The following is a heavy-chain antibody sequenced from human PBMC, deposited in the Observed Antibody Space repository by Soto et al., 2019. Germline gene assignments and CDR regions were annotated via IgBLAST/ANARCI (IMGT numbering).Heavy chain of an antibody. CDR1: GGSFSGYY. Sequence: KASETLSLTCAVYGGSFSGYYWSWIRQPPGKGLEWIGEINHSGSTNYNPSLKGRVTISVDTSKNQFSLKLSSVTAADTAVYYCARGRIWFDPWGQGTLVTVSS. J-gene: IGHJ5*02. CDR3: ARGRIWFDP. V-gene: IGHV4-34*01. CDR2: INHSGST.